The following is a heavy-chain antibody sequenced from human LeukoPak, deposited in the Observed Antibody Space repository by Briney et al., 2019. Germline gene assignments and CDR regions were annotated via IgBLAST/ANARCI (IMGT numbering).Heavy chain of an antibody. Sequence: ASVKVSCKASGYSFTSYSINWVRQAPGQGPEWMGWITTYNGNTKYAQKFQGRVTMTTDTSTSTAYMELRSLRSDDTAVYYCARGMVGHFDSWGQGTLVIVSS. D-gene: IGHD1-26*01. CDR1: GYSFTSYS. CDR2: ITTYNGNT. CDR3: ARGMVGHFDS. V-gene: IGHV1-18*01. J-gene: IGHJ4*02.